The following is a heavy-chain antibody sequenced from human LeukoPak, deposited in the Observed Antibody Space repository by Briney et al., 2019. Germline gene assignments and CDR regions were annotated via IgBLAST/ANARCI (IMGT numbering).Heavy chain of an antibody. Sequence: PSETLSLTCTVSGASVSSSAYHWGWIPPPPGRGLEWMGSIYYSGTTSYNPSLKSRVTISIDTDTNQFYLKLRSVTAPDTAVYYCTRQRSPHAGSRSWHDYWGQGTLVTASS. D-gene: IGHD6-13*01. CDR1: GASVSSSAYH. CDR3: TRQRSPHAGSRSWHDY. J-gene: IGHJ4*02. CDR2: IYYSGTT. V-gene: IGHV4-39*01.